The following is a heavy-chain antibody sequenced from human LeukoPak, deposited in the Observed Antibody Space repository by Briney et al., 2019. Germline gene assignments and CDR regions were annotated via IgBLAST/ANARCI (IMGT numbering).Heavy chain of an antibody. J-gene: IGHJ4*02. Sequence: RSGGSLRLSCTASGFTLSSYAMNWVRQAPGKGLEWVSGVSGSGGSTYYLDSVKGRFTISRDNSKNTLYLQMNSLRAEDTAIYYCVRGTSGYYYTCFVFWGQGTRVTVSS. D-gene: IGHD3-22*01. CDR1: GFTLSSYA. CDR3: VRGTSGYYYTCFVF. V-gene: IGHV3-23*01. CDR2: VSGSGGST.